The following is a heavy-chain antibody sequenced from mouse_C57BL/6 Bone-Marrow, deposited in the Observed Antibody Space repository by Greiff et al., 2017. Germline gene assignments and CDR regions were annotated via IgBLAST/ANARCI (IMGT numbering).Heavy chain of an antibody. V-gene: IGHV1-78*01. Sequence: QVQLQQSDAELVKPGASVKISCKVSGYTFTDHTIHWMKQRPEQGLEWIGYIYPRDGSTKYNEKFKDKATLTADKSSSTAYMQLSSLTYEDSAVYYCARSVYYYGSSALWGQGTTLTVSS. CDR1: GYTFTDHT. J-gene: IGHJ2*01. CDR2: IYPRDGST. CDR3: ARSVYYYGSSAL. D-gene: IGHD1-1*01.